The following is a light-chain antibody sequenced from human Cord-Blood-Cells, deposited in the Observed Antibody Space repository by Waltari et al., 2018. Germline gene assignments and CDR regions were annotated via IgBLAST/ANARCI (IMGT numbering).Light chain of an antibody. CDR1: QDISNY. CDR2: DAS. V-gene: IGKV1-33*01. Sequence: DIQMTQSPSSLSASVGVRVTITCQARQDISNYLNWYQQKPGKAPKLLIYDASNLETGVPSRFSGSGSGTDFTSTISSLQPEDIATYYCQQYDNLPLTFGGGTKVEIK. J-gene: IGKJ4*01. CDR3: QQYDNLPLT.